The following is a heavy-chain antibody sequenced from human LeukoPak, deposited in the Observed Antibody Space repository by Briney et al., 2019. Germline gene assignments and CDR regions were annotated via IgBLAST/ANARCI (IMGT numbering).Heavy chain of an antibody. D-gene: IGHD3-10*01. J-gene: IGHJ5*02. CDR2: IYHSGST. V-gene: IGHV4-38-2*02. CDR3: ARGYYYGSGSYYRT. Sequence: SETLSLTCTVSGYSISSGYYWGWIRQPPGKGLEWIGSIYHSGSTYYNPSLKSRVTISVDTSKNQFSLRLSSVTAADTAVYYCARGYYYGSGSYYRTWGQGTLVTVSS. CDR1: GYSISSGYY.